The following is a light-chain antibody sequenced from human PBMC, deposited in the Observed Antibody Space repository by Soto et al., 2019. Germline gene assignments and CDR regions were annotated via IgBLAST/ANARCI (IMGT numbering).Light chain of an antibody. Sequence: QSVLTQPASVSGSPGQSITISCTGTSSDVGGYNYVSWYQQHPGKAPKLMIYDVSNRPSGVSNRFSGSKSGSTASLTISGLQAEDEADYYCSSYTSSSTYVVFGGGTKLIVL. CDR3: SSYTSSSTYVV. J-gene: IGLJ2*01. V-gene: IGLV2-14*01. CDR1: SSDVGGYNY. CDR2: DVS.